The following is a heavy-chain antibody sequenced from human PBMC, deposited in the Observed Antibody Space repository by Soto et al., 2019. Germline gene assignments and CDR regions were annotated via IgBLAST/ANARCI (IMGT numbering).Heavy chain of an antibody. V-gene: IGHV3-30*18. CDR3: AKDQDGGTHRGY. CDR1: GFTFSSYG. Sequence: PGGSLRLSCAASGFTFSSYGMHWVRQAPGKGLEWVAVISYDGSNKYYADSVKGRFTISRDNSKNTLYLQMNSLRAEDTAVYYCAKDQDGGTHRGYWGQGTLVTVSS. CDR2: ISYDGSNK. D-gene: IGHD4-17*01. J-gene: IGHJ4*02.